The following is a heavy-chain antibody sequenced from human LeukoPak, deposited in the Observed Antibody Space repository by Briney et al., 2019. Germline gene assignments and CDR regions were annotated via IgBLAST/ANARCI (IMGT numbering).Heavy chain of an antibody. V-gene: IGHV4-34*01. CDR1: GVSFSGYY. J-gene: IGHJ4*02. CDR3: ARGIRYSSSWSFDY. CDR2: INHSGST. Sequence: SETLSLTCAVYGVSFSGYYWSWIRQPPGKGLEWIGEINHSGSTNYNPSLKSRVTISVDTSKNQFSLKLSSVTAADTAVYYCARGIRYSSSWSFDYWGQGTLVTVSS. D-gene: IGHD6-13*01.